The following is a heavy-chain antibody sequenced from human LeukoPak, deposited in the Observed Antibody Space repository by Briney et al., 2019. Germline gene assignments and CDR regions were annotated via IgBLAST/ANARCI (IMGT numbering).Heavy chain of an antibody. V-gene: IGHV4-59*08. Sequence: SETLSLTCTVSGGSVSSYYWSWIRQPPGKGLEWIGYIYYSGSTNYNPSLKSRVTISVDTSKNQFSLKLSSVTAADTAVYYCARHRAFGGVMGDFYFDYWGQGTLVTVSS. CDR1: GGSVSSYY. J-gene: IGHJ4*02. D-gene: IGHD3-16*01. CDR2: IYYSGST. CDR3: ARHRAFGGVMGDFYFDY.